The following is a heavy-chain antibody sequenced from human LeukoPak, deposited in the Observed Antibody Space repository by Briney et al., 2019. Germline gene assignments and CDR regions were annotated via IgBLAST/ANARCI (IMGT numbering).Heavy chain of an antibody. Sequence: GGSLRLSCAASGFTFSSYSMNWVRQAPGKGLEWVSSISSSSSYIYYADSVKGRFTISRDKPKNSLYLQMNSLRAEDTAVYYCGRYSSSWYVGDWGQGTLVTVSS. CDR1: GFTFSSYS. CDR2: ISSSSSYI. V-gene: IGHV3-21*01. J-gene: IGHJ4*02. D-gene: IGHD6-13*01. CDR3: GRYSSSWYVGD.